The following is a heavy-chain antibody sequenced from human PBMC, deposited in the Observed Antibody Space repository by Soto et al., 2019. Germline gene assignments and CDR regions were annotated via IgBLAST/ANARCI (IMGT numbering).Heavy chain of an antibody. J-gene: IGHJ2*01. CDR3: ARVAYALWYFDL. CDR2: IGTAGDT. CDR1: GFTFSSYD. Sequence: EVQLVESGGGLVQPGGSLRLSCAASGFTFSSYDMHWVRQATGKGLEWVSAIGTAGDTYYPGSVKGRFTISRENAKNSLYLQMNSLRAGDTAVYYCARVAYALWYFDLWGRGTLVTVSS. D-gene: IGHD4-17*01. V-gene: IGHV3-13*04.